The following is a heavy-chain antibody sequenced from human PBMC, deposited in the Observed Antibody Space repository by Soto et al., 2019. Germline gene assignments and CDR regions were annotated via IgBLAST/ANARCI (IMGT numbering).Heavy chain of an antibody. CDR1: GFTFSSNW. V-gene: IGHV3-7*01. D-gene: IGHD6-13*01. Sequence: GGSLRLSCAASGFTFSSNWMNWVRQAPGKGLEWVATIKPDGGEQDYVESVKGRFTISRDNAKNSVHLQMYSLRAEDTAVYYCATVPWTAAASWGQGTLVTVSS. CDR3: ATVPWTAAAS. CDR2: IKPDGGEQ. J-gene: IGHJ5*02.